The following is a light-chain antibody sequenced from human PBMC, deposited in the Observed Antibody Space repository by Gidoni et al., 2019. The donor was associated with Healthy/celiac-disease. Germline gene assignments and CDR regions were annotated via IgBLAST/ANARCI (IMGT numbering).Light chain of an antibody. CDR1: QSVSSSY. CDR3: QQYGSSSWT. CDR2: GAS. J-gene: IGKJ1*01. Sequence: EIVLTQSPATLSLSPRERATLSCRASQSVSSSYLAWYQQKPGQAPRLLIYGASSRATGIPDRFSGSGSGTDFTLTISRLEPEDFAVYYCQQYGSSSWTFGQGTKVEIK. V-gene: IGKV3-20*01.